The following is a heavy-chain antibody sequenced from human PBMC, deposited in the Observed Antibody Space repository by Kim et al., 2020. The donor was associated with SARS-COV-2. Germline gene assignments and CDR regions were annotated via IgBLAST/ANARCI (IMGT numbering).Heavy chain of an antibody. CDR3: ARDPFWFSLDYYYGMDV. D-gene: IGHD3-10*01. Sequence: SETLSLTCTVSGGSISSYYWSWIRQPAGKGLEWIGRIYTSGSTNYNPSLKSRVTMSVDTSKNQFSLKLSYVTAADTAVYYCARDPFWFSLDYYYGMDVWGQGTTVTVS. J-gene: IGHJ6*02. V-gene: IGHV4-4*07. CDR2: IYTSGST. CDR1: GGSISSYY.